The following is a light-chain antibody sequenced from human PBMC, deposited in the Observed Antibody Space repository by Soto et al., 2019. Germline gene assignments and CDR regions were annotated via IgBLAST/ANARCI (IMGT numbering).Light chain of an antibody. CDR3: QQWHMWHIT. CDR1: QSFRGL. J-gene: IGKJ5*01. CDR2: DAY. V-gene: IGKV3-11*01. Sequence: EVVLTQSPVNLSLSPGERATLSFRASQSFRGLLAWYQQKPGQDPSLLISDAYNRATGIPPRFSGSGSGTNFTVTISSLEPDDSAVYYCQQWHMWHITFGQRTRLESK.